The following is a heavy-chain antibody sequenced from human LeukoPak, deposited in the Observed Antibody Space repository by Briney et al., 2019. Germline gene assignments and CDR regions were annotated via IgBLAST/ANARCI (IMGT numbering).Heavy chain of an antibody. CDR3: ARDQYSYAHAAH. D-gene: IGHD5-18*01. CDR1: GFTASSNY. J-gene: IGHJ4*02. Sequence: GGSLRLSCAASGFTASSNYMSWVRQAPGKGLEWASVIYSGGTTYYADSVKGRFTISRDNSKNTLHLQMNSLRAEDTAVYYCARDQYSYAHAAHWGQGTLVTVSS. V-gene: IGHV3-66*01. CDR2: IYSGGTT.